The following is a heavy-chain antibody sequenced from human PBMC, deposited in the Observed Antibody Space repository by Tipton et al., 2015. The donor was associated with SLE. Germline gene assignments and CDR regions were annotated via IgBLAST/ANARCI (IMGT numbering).Heavy chain of an antibody. CDR3: ARTLLWFGDLPGWFDP. J-gene: IGHJ5*02. V-gene: IGHV4-61*02. CDR1: GGSISSGSYY. CDR2: IYTSGST. D-gene: IGHD3-10*01. Sequence: TPSLTCTVSGGSISSGSYYWSWIRQPAGKGLEWIGRIYTSGSTNYNPSLKSRVTISVDTSKNQFSLNLSSVTAADTAVYFCARTLLWFGDLPGWFDPWGQGTLVTVSS.